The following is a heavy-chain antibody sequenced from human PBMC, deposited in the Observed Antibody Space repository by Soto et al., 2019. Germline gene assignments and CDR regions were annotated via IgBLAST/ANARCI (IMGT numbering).Heavy chain of an antibody. CDR1: GGSISSSSYY. V-gene: IGHV4-39*01. J-gene: IGHJ6*03. Sequence: SETLSLTCTVSGGSISSSSYYWDWIRQPPGKGLEWIGSIYYSGSTYYNPSLKSRVTISVDTSKNQFSLKLSSVTAADTAVYYCAGIPSYSSSWYLYYYYMDVWGKGTTVTVSS. D-gene: IGHD6-13*01. CDR2: IYYSGST. CDR3: AGIPSYSSSWYLYYYYMDV.